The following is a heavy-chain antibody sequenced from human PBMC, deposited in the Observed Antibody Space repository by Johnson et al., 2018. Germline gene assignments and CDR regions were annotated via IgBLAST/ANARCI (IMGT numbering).Heavy chain of an antibody. D-gene: IGHD3-22*01. J-gene: IGHJ3*02. V-gene: IGHV1-69*01. CDR1: GGTFSNFA. Sequence: QVQLVQSGAEVKKPGSSVKVSCKASGGTFSNFAFSWVRQAPGHGLEWMGGLIPIFGTANYAQKFQGRVTITADGSTTASLELSRLTSEDTAVYYWARGYYSDTSGYYPDYDAFDIWGQGTMVTVSS. CDR3: ARGYYSDTSGYYPDYDAFDI. CDR2: LIPIFGTA.